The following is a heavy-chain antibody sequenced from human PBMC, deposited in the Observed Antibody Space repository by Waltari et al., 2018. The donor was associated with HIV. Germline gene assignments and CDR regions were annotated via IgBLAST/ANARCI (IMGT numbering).Heavy chain of an antibody. CDR1: GGSISSYY. CDR3: ARGLYSSGWEGGSYYFDY. D-gene: IGHD6-19*01. J-gene: IGHJ4*02. Sequence: QVQLQESGPGLVKPSETLSLTYTVSGGSISSYYWSWIRQPAGKGLEWIGRIYTSGSTNYNPSLKSRVTMSVDTSKNQFSLKLSSVTAADTAVYYCARGLYSSGWEGGSYYFDYWGQGTLVTVSS. CDR2: IYTSGST. V-gene: IGHV4-4*07.